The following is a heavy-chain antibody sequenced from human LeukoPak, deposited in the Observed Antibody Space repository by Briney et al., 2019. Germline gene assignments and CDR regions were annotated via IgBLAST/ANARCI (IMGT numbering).Heavy chain of an antibody. D-gene: IGHD2/OR15-2a*01. V-gene: IGHV1-2*04. CDR2: IIPNTGGT. J-gene: IGHJ2*01. CDR1: GYTITDYY. CDR3: ARGSPSYAQWHFDL. Sequence: ASVKVSCKASGYTITDYYLHWVRQAPGQGLEWMGRIIPNTGGTNYAQKFQDWVTMSSDTSISTAYMELSSLRSDDTAVYYCARGSPSYAQWHFDLWGRGTLVTVSS.